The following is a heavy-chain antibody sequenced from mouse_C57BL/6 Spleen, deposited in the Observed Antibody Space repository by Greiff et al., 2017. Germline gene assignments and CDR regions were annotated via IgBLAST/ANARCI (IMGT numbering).Heavy chain of an antibody. CDR1: GYTFTDYY. Sequence: VQLQQSGPVLVKPGASVKMSCKASGYTFTDYYMNWVKQSPGKSLEWIGVINPYNGGTSYNQKFKGKATLTVDKSSSTAYMELNSLTSEDSAVYYCARDTTVVAFFDDWGQGTTLTVSS. CDR2: INPYNGGT. CDR3: ARDTTVVAFFDD. V-gene: IGHV1-19*01. D-gene: IGHD1-1*01. J-gene: IGHJ2*01.